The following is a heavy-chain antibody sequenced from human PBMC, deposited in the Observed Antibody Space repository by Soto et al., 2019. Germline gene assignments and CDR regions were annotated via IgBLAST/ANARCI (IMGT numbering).Heavy chain of an antibody. Sequence: QVQLVESGGGVVQPGTSLTLSCVSSGFTFSRYAMHWVRQAPGKGLEWVGIISYDGISKYYADSVQGRFAISRDNSKDTRYLQMNGLRPEDTAMYFCATDPPEASSRPYYFDHWGQGTLVAVSS. CDR3: ATDPPEASSRPYYFDH. V-gene: IGHV3-30*03. D-gene: IGHD6-25*01. J-gene: IGHJ4*02. CDR1: GFTFSRYA. CDR2: ISYDGISK.